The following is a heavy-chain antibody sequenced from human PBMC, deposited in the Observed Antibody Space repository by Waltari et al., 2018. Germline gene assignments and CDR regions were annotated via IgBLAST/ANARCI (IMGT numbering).Heavy chain of an antibody. Sequence: EVQLVEYGGGWVTPGGSLRISCAASGLPLSNAWLSCVRQAPGKGLEWFGRIKSKTDGGTTDYAAPLKGRFTISRDDSKNTLYLQMNSLKTEDTAVYYCTTTSFVEQQLVLGWDYWGQGTLVTVSS. CDR2: IKSKTDGGTT. V-gene: IGHV3-15*01. CDR3: TTTSFVEQQLVLGWDY. CDR1: GLPLSNAW. D-gene: IGHD6-13*01. J-gene: IGHJ4*02.